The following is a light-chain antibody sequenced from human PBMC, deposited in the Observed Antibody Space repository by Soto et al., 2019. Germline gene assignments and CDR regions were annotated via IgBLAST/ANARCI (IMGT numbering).Light chain of an antibody. Sequence: EIVMTQSPATLSVSPGXXXXXXXXASQSVSSNLAWYQQKPGQAPRLLIYGASTRATGITARFSGSGSGTEFTLTISSLQSXXXXXXXCXXYNDWFTFGPGTKVDIK. CDR2: GAS. J-gene: IGKJ3*01. CDR3: XXYNDWFT. CDR1: QSVSSN. V-gene: IGKV3-15*01.